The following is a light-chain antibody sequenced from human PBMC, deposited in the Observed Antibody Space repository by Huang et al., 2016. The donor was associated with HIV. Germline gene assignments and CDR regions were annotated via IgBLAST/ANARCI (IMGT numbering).Light chain of an antibody. V-gene: IGKV3-15*01. J-gene: IGKJ3*01. Sequence: EIVMTQSPATLSVSPGERATLSCRASQSVTGNLAWYQHKPGQPPMLLIYGASTRAAGAAARFNASGSGTEFTLTINSLQSEDFAVYYCQQYNKWPRTFGPGTKVDVK. CDR2: GAS. CDR1: QSVTGN. CDR3: QQYNKWPRT.